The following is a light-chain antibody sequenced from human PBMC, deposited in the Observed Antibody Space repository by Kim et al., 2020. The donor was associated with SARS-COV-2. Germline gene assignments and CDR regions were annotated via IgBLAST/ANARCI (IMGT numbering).Light chain of an antibody. Sequence: SPGERASLSCRARQSVSSSYLAWYQHRPGRAPRLLIYGTSTRATGIPDRFSGSGSGTDFTLTISRLEPEDFAVYYCQQYNSSPLTFGGGTKVDIK. J-gene: IGKJ4*01. CDR3: QQYNSSPLT. CDR1: QSVSSSY. V-gene: IGKV3-20*01. CDR2: GTS.